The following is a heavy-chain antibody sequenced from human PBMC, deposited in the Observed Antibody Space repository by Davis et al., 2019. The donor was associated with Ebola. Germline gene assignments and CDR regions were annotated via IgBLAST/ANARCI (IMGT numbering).Heavy chain of an antibody. Sequence: SETLSLTCTVSGYSISSGYYWSWIRQPPGKGLEWIGYIYYSGSTYYNPSLKSRVTISVDTSKNQFSLKLSSVTAADTAVYYCARDSAWLAGGEVDVWGKGTTVTVSS. D-gene: IGHD6-19*01. CDR2: IYYSGST. V-gene: IGHV4-38-2*02. CDR1: GYSISSGYY. CDR3: ARDSAWLAGGEVDV. J-gene: IGHJ6*04.